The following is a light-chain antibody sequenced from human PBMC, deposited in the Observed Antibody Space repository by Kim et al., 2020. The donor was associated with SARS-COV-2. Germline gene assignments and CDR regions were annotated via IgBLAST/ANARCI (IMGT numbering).Light chain of an antibody. Sequence: QSALTQPASVSGSPGQSITISCTGTSSDIGGYNSVSWYQQHPGKVPKLMIYEVSKRPSGVSNRFSGSKSGNTASLTISGLQAEDEADYYCCSYAGSSTLVFGGGTQLTVL. V-gene: IGLV2-23*02. CDR1: SSDIGGYNS. CDR2: EVS. J-gene: IGLJ2*01. CDR3: CSYAGSSTLV.